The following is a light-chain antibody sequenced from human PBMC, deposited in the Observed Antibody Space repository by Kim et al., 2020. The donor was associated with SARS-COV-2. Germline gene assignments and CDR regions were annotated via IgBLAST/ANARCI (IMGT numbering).Light chain of an antibody. Sequence: STVGDRVTITCRASQSISSWLAWYQQKPGKAPKLLIYKASSLESGVPSRFSGSGSGTEFTLTISSLQPDDFATYYCQQYNSYPWTFGQGTKVEIK. V-gene: IGKV1-5*03. CDR3: QQYNSYPWT. J-gene: IGKJ1*01. CDR2: KAS. CDR1: QSISSW.